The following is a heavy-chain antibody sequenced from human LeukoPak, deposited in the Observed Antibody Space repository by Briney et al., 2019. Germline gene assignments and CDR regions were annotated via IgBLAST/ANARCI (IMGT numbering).Heavy chain of an antibody. CDR1: GFTCSSYW. CDR3: ARDGSRITIFGVVKVYYMDV. D-gene: IGHD3-3*01. CDR2: IKQDGSEK. Sequence: GGSLRLSCAASGFTCSSYWMSWVRQAPGKGLEWVANIKQDGSEKYYVDSVKGRFTISRDNAKNSLYLQMNSLRAEDTAVYYCARDGSRITIFGVVKVYYMDVWGKGTTVTVSS. J-gene: IGHJ6*03. V-gene: IGHV3-7*01.